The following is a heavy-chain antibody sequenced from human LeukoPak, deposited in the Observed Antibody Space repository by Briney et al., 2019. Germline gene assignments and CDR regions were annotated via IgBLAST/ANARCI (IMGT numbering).Heavy chain of an antibody. V-gene: IGHV4-59*01. CDR3: ARLAADYGALDY. J-gene: IGHJ4*02. CDR2: IYYSGST. D-gene: IGHD4-17*01. Sequence: SETLSLTCTVSGGSISSYYWSWIRQPPGKGLEWIGYIYYSGSTNHNPSLKSRVTISVDTSKNQFSLKLSSVAAADTAVYYCARLAADYGALDYWGQGTLVTVSS. CDR1: GGSISSYY.